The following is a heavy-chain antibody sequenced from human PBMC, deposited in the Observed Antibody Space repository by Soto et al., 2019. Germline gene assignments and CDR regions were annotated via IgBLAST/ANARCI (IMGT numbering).Heavy chain of an antibody. CDR3: AKAIENYSTGYYKLFYYVGVDV. D-gene: IGHD3-22*01. V-gene: IGHV3-30*18. CDR2: ISYDGSKK. J-gene: IGHJ6*02. Sequence: QVHLVESGGGVVQPGRTLRLSCAASGFTFGSYGMHWVRQAPGKGLEWVAGISYDGSKKYYGESVKGRFTISSDNSKNTLYLQMNSLRVEDTAVYYCAKAIENYSTGYYKLFYYVGVDVWGQGTTVTVSS. CDR1: GFTFGSYG.